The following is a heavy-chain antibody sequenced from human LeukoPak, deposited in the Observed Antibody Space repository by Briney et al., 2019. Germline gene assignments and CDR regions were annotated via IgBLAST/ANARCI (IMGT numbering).Heavy chain of an antibody. D-gene: IGHD3-9*01. CDR3: AREYYDILTGYPSTPQLIDY. Sequence: PGGSLRLSCAASGFTFSWYWMSWVRQAPGNGLEWVAIIKQDGSEKYYVDSVKGRFTISRDNARNALYLQMNSLRAEDTAVYYCAREYYDILTGYPSTPQLIDYWGQGTLVTVSS. CDR1: GFTFSWYW. V-gene: IGHV3-7*01. CDR2: IKQDGSEK. J-gene: IGHJ4*02.